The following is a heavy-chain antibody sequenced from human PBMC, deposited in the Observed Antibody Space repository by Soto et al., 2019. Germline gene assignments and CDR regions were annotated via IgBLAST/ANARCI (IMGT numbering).Heavy chain of an antibody. Sequence: GGSLRLSCAASGFTFSSYAMSWVRQAPGKGLEWVSAISGSGGSTYYADSVKGRFTISRDNSKNTLYLQMNSLRAEDTAVYYCAKDHDSSGWYDYYYYGMDVWGQGTTVTVSS. CDR3: AKDHDSSGWYDYYYYGMDV. CDR1: GFTFSSYA. V-gene: IGHV3-23*01. CDR2: ISGSGGST. J-gene: IGHJ6*02. D-gene: IGHD6-19*01.